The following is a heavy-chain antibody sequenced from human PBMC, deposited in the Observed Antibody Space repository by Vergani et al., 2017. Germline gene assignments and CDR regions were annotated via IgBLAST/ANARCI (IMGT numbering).Heavy chain of an antibody. J-gene: IGHJ4*02. V-gene: IGHV3-30-3*01. Sequence: QVQLVESGGGVVQPGTSLRLSCVVSGFALHRHAMYWVRQAPGKGLEWVVGISFDGTNEYYPDLVKGRFTISRYIAKNTLYLQVRSLRLEDTGVYHCVRDRGLCAGGRCYTEAWDYWGQGTPVTVSS. CDR3: VRDRGLCAGGRCYTEAWDY. D-gene: IGHD2-2*02. CDR2: ISFDGTNE. CDR1: GFALHRHA.